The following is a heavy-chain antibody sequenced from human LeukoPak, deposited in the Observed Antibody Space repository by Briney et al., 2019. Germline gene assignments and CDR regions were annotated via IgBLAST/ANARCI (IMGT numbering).Heavy chain of an antibody. Sequence: GGSLRLSCAASGFTFSSYAMSWVRQAPGKGLEWVSAISGSGGSTYYADSVKGRFTISRDNAKNSLYLQMNSLRAEDTAVYYCAREGPDYYGSGSARWAPRPFDYWGQGTLVTVSS. V-gene: IGHV3-23*01. CDR1: GFTFSSYA. CDR2: ISGSGGST. D-gene: IGHD3-10*01. CDR3: AREGPDYYGSGSARWAPRPFDY. J-gene: IGHJ4*02.